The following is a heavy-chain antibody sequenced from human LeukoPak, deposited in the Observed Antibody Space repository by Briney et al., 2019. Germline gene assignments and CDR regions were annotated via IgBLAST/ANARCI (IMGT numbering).Heavy chain of an antibody. Sequence: GGSLRLSCSASGFTFNNYAMSWVRQAPGKGLEWVSGLSGLGDSKYYADSVNGRFSISRDNANNRLYLQMNNLRAEDTAVYYCAKDFRATSMFTDGYFDSWGQGTLVTVSS. CDR2: LSGLGDSK. CDR3: AKDFRATSMFTDGYFDS. V-gene: IGHV3-23*01. J-gene: IGHJ4*02. CDR1: GFTFNNYA. D-gene: IGHD5-18*01.